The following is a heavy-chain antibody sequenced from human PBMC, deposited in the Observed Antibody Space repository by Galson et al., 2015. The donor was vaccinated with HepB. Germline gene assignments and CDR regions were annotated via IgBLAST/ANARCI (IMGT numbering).Heavy chain of an antibody. CDR1: GYSFTTYW. Sequence: QSGAEVKKPGESLRISCTGSGYSFTTYWISWVRQMPGKGLEWMGRLDPTDSQVKYSPSFQGHVTISVDKSINTASLQWNSLNASDTAIYFCARVAGPTPYYYYGLDVWGQGTAVTVSS. J-gene: IGHJ6*02. V-gene: IGHV5-10-1*01. CDR3: ARVAGPTPYYYYGLDV. CDR2: LDPTDSQV.